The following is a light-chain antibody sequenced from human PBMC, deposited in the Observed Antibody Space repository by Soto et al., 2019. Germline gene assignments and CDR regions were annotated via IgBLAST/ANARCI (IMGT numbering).Light chain of an antibody. J-gene: IGKJ2*01. CDR1: QSVSSN. CDR2: GAS. Sequence: EIVMTQSPATLSVSPGERATLSCRASQSVSSNLAWYQQKPGQAPRLLIYGASTRATGIPARFSGSGSGTEFTLTISSLQSEDFEVYYCQQYNNWPPVYTFGQGTELEIK. CDR3: QQYNNWPPVYT. V-gene: IGKV3-15*01.